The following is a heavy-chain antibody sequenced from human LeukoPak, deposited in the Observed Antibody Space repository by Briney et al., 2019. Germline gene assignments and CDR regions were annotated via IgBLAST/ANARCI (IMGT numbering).Heavy chain of an antibody. V-gene: IGHV3-21*01. D-gene: IGHD3-22*01. Sequence: GGSLRLSCAASGFTFSSYSMNWVRQAPGKGLEWVSSISSSSYIYYADSVKGRFTISRDNAKNSLYLRMNSLRAEDTAVYYCARVSHYYDSSGYFHYWGQGTLVTVSS. CDR1: GFTFSSYS. CDR2: ISSSSYI. CDR3: ARVSHYYDSSGYFHY. J-gene: IGHJ4*02.